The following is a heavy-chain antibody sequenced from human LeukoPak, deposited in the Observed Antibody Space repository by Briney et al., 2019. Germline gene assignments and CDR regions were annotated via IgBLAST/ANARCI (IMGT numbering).Heavy chain of an antibody. D-gene: IGHD2-2*02. Sequence: GASVKVSCKASGGTFSSYAISWVRQAPGQGLEWMGGIIPIFGTANYAQKFQGRVTITTDESTSTAYMELSSLRSEDTAVYYCARGPPLYCSSTSCYTPHYYYYYMDVWGKGTTVTVSS. CDR3: ARGPPLYCSSTSCYTPHYYYYYMDV. CDR1: GGTFSSYA. J-gene: IGHJ6*03. CDR2: IIPIFGTA. V-gene: IGHV1-69*05.